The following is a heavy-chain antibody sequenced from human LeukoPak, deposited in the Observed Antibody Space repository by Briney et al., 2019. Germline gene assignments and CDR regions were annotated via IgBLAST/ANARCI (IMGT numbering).Heavy chain of an antibody. J-gene: IGHJ4*02. V-gene: IGHV3-48*01. D-gene: IGHD2-2*01. CDR3: ARAAVVVPAAISY. Sequence: GGSLRLSCAASGFTFSSYSMNWVRQAPGKGLEWVSYISSSSSTIYYADSVKGRFTISRDNAKNSLYLQMNSLRAEDTAVYYCARAAVVVPAAISYWGQGTLVTVSS. CDR2: ISSSSSTI. CDR1: GFTFSSYS.